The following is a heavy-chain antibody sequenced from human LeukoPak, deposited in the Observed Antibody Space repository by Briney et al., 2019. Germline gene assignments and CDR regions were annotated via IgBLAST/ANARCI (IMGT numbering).Heavy chain of an antibody. D-gene: IGHD3-10*01. Sequence: SDTLSLTCTVSGGSISSGDYYWGWIRQPPGKGLEWIGDIYFSVSTYYTPSLKSRVTISVDTSKNQFSLKLSSVTAADTAVYYCAREGTYGSGSYYAWGQGTLVTVSS. CDR1: GGSISSGDYY. J-gene: IGHJ5*02. V-gene: IGHV4-30-4*02. CDR3: AREGTYGSGSYYA. CDR2: IYFSVST.